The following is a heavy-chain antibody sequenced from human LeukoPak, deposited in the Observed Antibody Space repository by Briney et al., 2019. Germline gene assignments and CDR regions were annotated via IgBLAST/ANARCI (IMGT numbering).Heavy chain of an antibody. J-gene: IGHJ3*01. D-gene: IGHD1-26*01. Sequence: GGSLRLSCAASGFSFSNYAMSWVRKAPGKGLGWDSGISGSGGSTYFADSVRGRLTVSRDNSKNTLHLQMSSVRVDDTAVYYCAKTRSSYSGSPDAFDVWGQGTVVTVSS. CDR1: GFSFSNYA. CDR3: AKTRSSYSGSPDAFDV. CDR2: ISGSGGST. V-gene: IGHV3-23*01.